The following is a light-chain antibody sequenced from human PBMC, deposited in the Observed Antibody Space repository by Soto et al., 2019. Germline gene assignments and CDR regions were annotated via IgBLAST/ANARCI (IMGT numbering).Light chain of an antibody. V-gene: IGKV4-1*01. Sequence: DIEMTQSPDSLAVSLCERATINCKSSQSVLYSSNNKNYLAWYQQKPGQPPKLLIYWASTRESGVPDRFSGSGSGTDFTLTISSLQAEDVAVYYCQQYYSTPITFGQGTRL. J-gene: IGKJ5*01. CDR2: WAS. CDR1: QSVLYSSNNKNY. CDR3: QQYYSTPIT.